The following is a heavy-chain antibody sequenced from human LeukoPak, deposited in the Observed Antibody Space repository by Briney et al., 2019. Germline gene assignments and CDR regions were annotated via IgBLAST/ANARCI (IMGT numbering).Heavy chain of an antibody. CDR2: ISSGGSHI. Sequence: GGSLRLSCAASGXTFRNYNMNWVRQAPGKGLEWVSYISSGGSHIDYADSVKGRFTISRDNTKNSLYLQMNGLRDEDTAVYYCAKVHGSGWYSDYWGQGTLVTVSS. V-gene: IGHV3-48*02. CDR1: GXTFRNYN. J-gene: IGHJ4*02. CDR3: AKVHGSGWYSDY. D-gene: IGHD6-19*01.